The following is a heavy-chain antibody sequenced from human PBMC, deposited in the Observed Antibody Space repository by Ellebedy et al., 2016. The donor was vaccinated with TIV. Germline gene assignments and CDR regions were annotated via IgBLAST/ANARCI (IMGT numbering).Heavy chain of an antibody. CDR2: ISSSSSTI. D-gene: IGHD3-16*01. CDR3: ARVGASSGNPYAFDI. V-gene: IGHV3-48*04. Sequence: GGSLRLSCAASGFTFSTYSMNWVRQAPGKGLEWVSHISSSSSTIYYADSVKGRFTISRDNAKNSLYLQMNSLRAEEPAAYYCARVGASSGNPYAFDIWGQGTMVTVSS. CDR1: GFTFSTYS. J-gene: IGHJ3*02.